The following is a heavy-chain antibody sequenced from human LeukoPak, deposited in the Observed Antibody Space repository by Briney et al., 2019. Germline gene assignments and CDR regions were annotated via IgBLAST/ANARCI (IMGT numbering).Heavy chain of an antibody. V-gene: IGHV4-59*05. CDR2: IYDSGST. CDR1: GGSISTYY. CDR3: ARHYGP. D-gene: IGHD3-16*01. J-gene: IGHJ5*02. Sequence: SETLSLTCTVSGGSISTYYWSWIRQPPGKGLEWIGSIYDSGSTYYNPSLKSRVTISVDTSKNQFSLKLNSVTAADTAVYYCARHYGPWGQGTLVTVSS.